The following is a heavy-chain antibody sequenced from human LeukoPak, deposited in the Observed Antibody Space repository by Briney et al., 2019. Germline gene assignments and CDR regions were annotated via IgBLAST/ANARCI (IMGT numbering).Heavy chain of an antibody. D-gene: IGHD3-10*01. Sequence: GGSLRLSCAASGFTFSNYWMHWVRQAPGKGLGWVSRISSDGSTATYADSVKGGFTISRDNAKNTLYLQMNSLRADDTAIYYCARVMYYYASGSLVVYYFDSWGQGTLVTVSS. J-gene: IGHJ4*02. V-gene: IGHV3-74*01. CDR2: ISSDGSTA. CDR3: ARVMYYYASGSLVVYYFDS. CDR1: GFTFSNYW.